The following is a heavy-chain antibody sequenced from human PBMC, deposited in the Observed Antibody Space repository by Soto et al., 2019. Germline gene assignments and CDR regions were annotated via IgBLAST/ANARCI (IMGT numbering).Heavy chain of an antibody. V-gene: IGHV4-34*01. Sequence: PSETLSLTCVVSGEYLSDYFWSWIRKPPGMALEWIGEINHLGSINYNPSLKSRVTMSVDTSKNQFSLTLNSVTAADTATYYCARGGISHWAYFYYMDVWDRGTTVTVSS. CDR3: ARGGISHWAYFYYMDV. CDR2: INHLGSI. CDR1: GEYLSDYF. D-gene: IGHD2-21*01. J-gene: IGHJ6*03.